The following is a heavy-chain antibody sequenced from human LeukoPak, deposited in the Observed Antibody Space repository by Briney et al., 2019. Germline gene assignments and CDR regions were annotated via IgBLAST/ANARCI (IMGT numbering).Heavy chain of an antibody. CDR3: ARAVGGSSGYSQDY. CDR1: GYTFTSHY. CDR2: INPRGGSI. Sequence: ASVKVSCKASGYTFTSHYMHWVRQAPGQGPEWMGIINPRGGSISYAQKFQGRVTMTRDTSTSTVYMELSSLRSEDTAVHYCARAVGGSSGYSQDYWGQGTLVTVSS. J-gene: IGHJ4*02. D-gene: IGHD3-22*01. V-gene: IGHV1-46*01.